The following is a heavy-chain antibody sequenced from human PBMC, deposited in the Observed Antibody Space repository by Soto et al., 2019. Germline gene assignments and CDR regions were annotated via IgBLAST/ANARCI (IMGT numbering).Heavy chain of an antibody. D-gene: IGHD1-7*01. V-gene: IGHV1-58*01. CDR1: GFTFTNSA. Sequence: QMQLVQSGPEVKKPGTSVKVSCKASGFTFTNSAVQWVRQARGQRLEWIGWIVVGSGNTNYAQNFQERVTITRDMSTSTAYMELSSLRSEDTAVYYCAADSHLFDWNYSFDCWGQGTLVTVSS. J-gene: IGHJ4*02. CDR2: IVVGSGNT. CDR3: AADSHLFDWNYSFDC.